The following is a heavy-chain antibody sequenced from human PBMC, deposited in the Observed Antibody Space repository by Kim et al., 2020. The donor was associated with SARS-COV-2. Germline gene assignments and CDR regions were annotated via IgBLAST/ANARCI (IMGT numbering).Heavy chain of an antibody. CDR3: APLKPAEGFDY. J-gene: IGHJ4*02. CDR2: T. V-gene: IGHV3-23*01. Sequence: TYYADSLKGRFTISRDNSKNTRYLQMNSLRAEDTAVYYCAPLKPAEGFDYWGQGTLVTVSS.